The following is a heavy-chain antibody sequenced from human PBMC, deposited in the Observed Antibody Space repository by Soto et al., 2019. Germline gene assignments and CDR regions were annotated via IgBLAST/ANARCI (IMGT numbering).Heavy chain of an antibody. CDR2: ISAYNGNT. V-gene: IGHV1-18*01. Sequence: ASVKVSCKASGYTFTSYGISWVRQAPGQGLEWMGWISAYNGNTNYAQKLQGRVTMTTDTSTSTAYMELRSLRSDDTAVYYCATFSSGYCSSTSCSPAEYFQHWGQGTLVTVSS. J-gene: IGHJ1*01. CDR3: ATFSSGYCSSTSCSPAEYFQH. CDR1: GYTFTSYG. D-gene: IGHD2-2*01.